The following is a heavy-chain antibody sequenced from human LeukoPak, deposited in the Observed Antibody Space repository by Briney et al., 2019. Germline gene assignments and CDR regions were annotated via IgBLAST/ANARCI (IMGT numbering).Heavy chain of an antibody. CDR1: GYTFTGYY. D-gene: IGHD6-13*01. CDR3: ATSLNSWYRDWFDP. Sequence: GASVKVSCKASGYTFTGYYMHWVRQAPGQGLEWMGWINPNSGGTNYAQKFQGRVTMTRDTSISTAYMELSRLRSDDTAVYYCATSLNSWYRDWFDPWGQGTLVTVSS. J-gene: IGHJ5*02. CDR2: INPNSGGT. V-gene: IGHV1-2*02.